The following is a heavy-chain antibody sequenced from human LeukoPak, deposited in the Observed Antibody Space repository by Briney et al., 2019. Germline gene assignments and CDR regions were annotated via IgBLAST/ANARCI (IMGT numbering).Heavy chain of an antibody. J-gene: IGHJ6*03. CDR2: IYTGGST. Sequence: SETLSLTCTVSGGSISSYYWSWIRQPAGKGLEWIGRIYTGGSTNYNPSLKSRVTISVDTSKNQFSLKLSSVTAADTAVYYCARAGSFLVGATTWYYYYYMDVWGKGTTVTISS. CDR1: GGSISSYY. V-gene: IGHV4-4*07. CDR3: ARAGSFLVGATTWYYYYYMDV. D-gene: IGHD1-26*01.